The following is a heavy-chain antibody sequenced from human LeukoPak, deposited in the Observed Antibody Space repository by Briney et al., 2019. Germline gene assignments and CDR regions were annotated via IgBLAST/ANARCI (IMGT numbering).Heavy chain of an antibody. Sequence: GGSLRLSCAASGFTFSSYWTHWVRHAPGKGLGWVSRIKSDGSSTSYADSVKGRFTISRDNAKNTLYLQMNSLRAEDTAVYYCARVGAATYAFDIWGQGTMVTVSS. CDR3: ARVGAATYAFDI. CDR1: GFTFSSYW. CDR2: IKSDGSST. V-gene: IGHV3-74*01. D-gene: IGHD3-16*01. J-gene: IGHJ3*02.